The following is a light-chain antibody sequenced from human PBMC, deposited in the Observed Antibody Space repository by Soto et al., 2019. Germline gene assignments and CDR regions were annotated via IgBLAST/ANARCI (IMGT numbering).Light chain of an antibody. Sequence: DIQMTQSPSTLSASVGDRVTITCRASQSISSWLAWYQQKPGKAPKLLMYDASSLDSGVPSRFSGSESGTEFTHTLSSLQPDDFATYYCQQYNAYPWTFGQGTKVEIK. CDR2: DAS. J-gene: IGKJ1*01. CDR3: QQYNAYPWT. V-gene: IGKV1-5*01. CDR1: QSISSW.